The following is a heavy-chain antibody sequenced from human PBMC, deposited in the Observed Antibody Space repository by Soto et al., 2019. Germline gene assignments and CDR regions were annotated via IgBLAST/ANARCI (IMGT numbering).Heavy chain of an antibody. Sequence: ASVKVSCKASGYTFSGYYISWVRQAPGHGLEWMGWINPNTGDTKYARNFQGRVTMTRDTSITTAYMELIRLRSDDTAMYYCASTGEAAAGWDNWFDPWGQGTPVTVSS. J-gene: IGHJ5*02. CDR2: INPNTGDT. CDR3: ASTGEAAAGWDNWFDP. V-gene: IGHV1-2*02. D-gene: IGHD6-13*01. CDR1: GYTFSGYY.